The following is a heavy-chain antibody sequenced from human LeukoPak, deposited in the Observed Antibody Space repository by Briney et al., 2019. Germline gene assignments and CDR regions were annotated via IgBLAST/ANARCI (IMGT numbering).Heavy chain of an antibody. CDR1: GGSLIDYH. J-gene: IGHJ4*02. CDR3: ARRPPNSGSYYGPSGLDY. Sequence: PSKTLSLTCAVYGGSLIDYHWRWIRQPPGKGLGWIGEINHSGTTKYNPSHKSRVTISVDTSKNQFSLKLGSVTAADTSVYYCARRPPNSGSYYGPSGLDYWGQGTLVTVSS. V-gene: IGHV4-34*01. D-gene: IGHD1-26*01. CDR2: INHSGTT.